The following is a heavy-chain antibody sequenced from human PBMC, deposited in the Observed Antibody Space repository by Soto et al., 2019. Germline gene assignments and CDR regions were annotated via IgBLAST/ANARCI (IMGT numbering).Heavy chain of an antibody. CDR2: TKNKATSYTT. V-gene: IGHV3-72*01. CDR1: GLSFSDHY. J-gene: IGHJ6*02. Sequence: WGSRRLSCAVSGLSFSDHYIAWVRQAPGRGLELVGSTKNKATSYTTEYAASMKGRFTITRDHSQPKLYLHRNSRKTADTAVYYCARVITYYCYGMEVWGQGTTVAAS. D-gene: IGHD3-16*01. CDR3: ARVITYYCYGMEV.